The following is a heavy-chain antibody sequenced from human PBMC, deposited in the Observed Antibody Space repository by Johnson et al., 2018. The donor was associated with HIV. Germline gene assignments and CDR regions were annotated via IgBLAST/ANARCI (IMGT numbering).Heavy chain of an antibody. J-gene: IGHJ3*02. CDR2: IYSAGST. V-gene: IGHV3-66*01. CDR1: GFTFSTYD. D-gene: IGHD4-11*01. CDR3: ARGVNTVTTSGDAFDI. Sequence: VQLVESGGGVVQPGRSLIFSCAASGFTFSTYDMHWVRQAPGKGLEWVSVIYSAGSTYYADSVKGRFTISRYNSKNTLYLQMNSLRAEDTALYYCARGVNTVTTSGDAFDIWGQGTMVTVSS.